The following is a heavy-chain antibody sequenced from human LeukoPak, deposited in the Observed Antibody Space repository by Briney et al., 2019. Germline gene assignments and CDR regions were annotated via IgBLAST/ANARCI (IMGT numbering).Heavy chain of an antibody. CDR3: ARGSSVVVVAATTNWFDP. Sequence: PSETLSLNCAVYGGSFSGYYWSWIRQPPGKGLEWIGEINHSGSTNYNPSLKSRVTISVDTSKNQFSLKLSSVTAADTAVYYCARGSSVVVVAATTNWFDPWGQVTLVTVSS. D-gene: IGHD2-15*01. V-gene: IGHV4-34*01. J-gene: IGHJ5*02. CDR2: INHSGST. CDR1: GGSFSGYY.